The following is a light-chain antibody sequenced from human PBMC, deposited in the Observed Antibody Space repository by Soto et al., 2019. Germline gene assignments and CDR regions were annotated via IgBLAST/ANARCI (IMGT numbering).Light chain of an antibody. Sequence: QSALTQPASVSGSPGQSITISCTGTSSDVGNYNLVSWYQHHPGKAPKLIIYEVSKRPSGVSNRFSGSKSGDTASLTISGLHAEEEDYYYCCSYAGSTYVFGAGTKLTVL. CDR2: EVS. V-gene: IGLV2-23*02. CDR1: SSDVGNYNL. J-gene: IGLJ1*01. CDR3: CSYAGSTYV.